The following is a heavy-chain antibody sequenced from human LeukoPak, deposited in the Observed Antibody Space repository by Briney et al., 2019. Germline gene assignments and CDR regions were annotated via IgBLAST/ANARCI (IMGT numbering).Heavy chain of an antibody. CDR1: GFTFSNYG. V-gene: IGHV3-21*01. D-gene: IGHD1-26*01. CDR2: ISSTSAYI. J-gene: IGHJ4*02. Sequence: GGSLRLSCAASGFTFSNYGMNWVRQAPGKGLDWVSSISSTSAYIYYADSVKGRFTISRDNAKNSLYLQMDSLRAEDTAVYYCARLLGGNYFDNWGQGTLVTVSS. CDR3: ARLLGGNYFDN.